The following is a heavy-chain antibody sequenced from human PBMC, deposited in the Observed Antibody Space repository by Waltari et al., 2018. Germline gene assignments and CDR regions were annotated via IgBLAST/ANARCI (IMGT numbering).Heavy chain of an antibody. Sequence: QVQLQESGPGLVKPSETLSLTCTVSGGSISRYYWSWIRQPPGKGLAWIGYIYYSGSTNYNPSLKSRVTISVDTSKNQFSLKLSSVTAADTAVYYCERVADESTIFGVVGGFYYYYMDVWGKGTTVTVSS. D-gene: IGHD3-3*01. V-gene: IGHV4-59*01. CDR2: IYYSGST. CDR3: ERVADESTIFGVVGGFYYYYMDV. CDR1: GGSISRYY. J-gene: IGHJ6*03.